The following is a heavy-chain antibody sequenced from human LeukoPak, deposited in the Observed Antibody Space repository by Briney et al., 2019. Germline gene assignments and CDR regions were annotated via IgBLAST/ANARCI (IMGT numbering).Heavy chain of an antibody. V-gene: IGHV3-9*01. CDR1: GFTFDDYA. CDR2: ISWNSGSI. Sequence: PGRSLRLSCAASGFTFDDYAMHWVRQAPGKGLEWVSGISWNSGSIGYADSVKGRFTISRDNAKNSLYLQMNSLRAEDTALYYCAKDKGTEMATIADYWGQGTLVTVSS. CDR3: AKDKGTEMATIADY. D-gene: IGHD5-24*01. J-gene: IGHJ4*02.